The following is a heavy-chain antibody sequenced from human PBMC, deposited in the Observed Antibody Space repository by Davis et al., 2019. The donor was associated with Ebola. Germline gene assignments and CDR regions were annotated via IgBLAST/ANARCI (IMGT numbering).Heavy chain of an antibody. CDR3: ARAGGIVVVVAATQGYYYGMDV. V-gene: IGHV4-34*01. Sequence: GSLRLSCAVYGGSFSGYYWSWIRQPPGKGLEWIGEINHSGSTNYNPSLKSRVTISVDTSKNQFSLKLSSVTAADTAVYYCARAGGIVVVVAATQGYYYGMDVWGQGTTVTVSS. D-gene: IGHD2-15*01. CDR1: GGSFSGYY. J-gene: IGHJ6*02. CDR2: INHSGST.